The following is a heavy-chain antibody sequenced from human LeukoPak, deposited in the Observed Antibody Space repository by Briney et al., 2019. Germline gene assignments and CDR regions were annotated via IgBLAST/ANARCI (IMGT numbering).Heavy chain of an antibody. D-gene: IGHD2-2*01. CDR2: IYYSGST. J-gene: IGHJ4*02. CDR3: ASSPMVYCSSTSCPIVLDY. CDR1: GGSISSGDYY. Sequence: SETLSLTCTVSGGSISSGDYYWGWIRQPPGKGLEWSGYIYYSGSTYYNPSLKSRVTISVDTSKNQFSLKLSSVTAPDPAVSYCASSPMVYCSSTSCPIVLDYWGQGTLVTVSS. V-gene: IGHV4-30-4*01.